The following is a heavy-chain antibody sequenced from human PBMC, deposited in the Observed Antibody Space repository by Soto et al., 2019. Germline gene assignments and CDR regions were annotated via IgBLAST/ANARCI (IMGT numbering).Heavy chain of an antibody. CDR2: ISGSGGST. CDR3: AKELYSYVDY. J-gene: IGHJ4*02. CDR1: GFTFSSYA. D-gene: IGHD5-18*01. Sequence: GGSLRLCCGASGFTFSSYAMSWVRQAPGKGLEWVSAISGSGGSTYYADFVKGRFTSSRDNSKNTLYLQMNSLRAEDTAVYYCAKELYSYVDYWGQGTLVTVSS. V-gene: IGHV3-23*01.